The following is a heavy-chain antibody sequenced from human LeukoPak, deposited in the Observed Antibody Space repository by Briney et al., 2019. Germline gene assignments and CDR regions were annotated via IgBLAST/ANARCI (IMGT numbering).Heavy chain of an antibody. CDR3: ARVAPYYYDSSGYSSHYFDY. CDR1: GFTFSSYW. D-gene: IGHD3-22*01. Sequence: GGSLRLSCAASGFTFSSYWMSWVRQAPGKGREWVANIKQDGSEKYYVDSVKGRFTISRDNAKSSLYLQMNGLRAEDTAVYFCARVAPYYYDSSGYSSHYFDYWGQGILVTVSS. V-gene: IGHV3-7*03. J-gene: IGHJ4*02. CDR2: IKQDGSEK.